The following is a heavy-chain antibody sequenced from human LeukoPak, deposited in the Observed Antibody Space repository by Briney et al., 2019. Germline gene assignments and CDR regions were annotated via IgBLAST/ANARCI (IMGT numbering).Heavy chain of an antibody. CDR3: ATDLAAAGTGVDY. J-gene: IGHJ4*02. V-gene: IGHV1-24*01. D-gene: IGHD6-13*01. CDR1: GYTLTELS. Sequence: APVKVSCKVSGYTLTELSMHWVRQAPGNGLEWMGGFDPEDGETIYAQKFQGRVTMTEDASTDTAYMELSSLRSEDTSVYYCATDLAAAGTGVDYWGQGTLVTVSS. CDR2: FDPEDGET.